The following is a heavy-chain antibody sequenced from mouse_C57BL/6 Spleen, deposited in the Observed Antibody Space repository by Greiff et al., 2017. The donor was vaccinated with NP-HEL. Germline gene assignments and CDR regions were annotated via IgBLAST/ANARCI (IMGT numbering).Heavy chain of an antibody. Sequence: EVQLQQSGPVLVKPGASVKMSCKASGYTFTDYYMNWVKQSHGKSLEWIGVINPYNGGTSYNQKFKGKATLTVDKSSSTAYMELNSLTSEDSAVYYCAREGVRYYFDYWGQGTTLTVSS. J-gene: IGHJ2*01. V-gene: IGHV1-19*01. CDR2: INPYNGGT. D-gene: IGHD1-1*01. CDR3: AREGVRYYFDY. CDR1: GYTFTDYY.